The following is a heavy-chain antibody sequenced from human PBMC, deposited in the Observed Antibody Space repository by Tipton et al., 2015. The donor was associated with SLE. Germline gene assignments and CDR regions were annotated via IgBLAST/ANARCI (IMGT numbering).Heavy chain of an antibody. CDR1: GFTFSSYD. J-gene: IGHJ4*02. V-gene: IGHV3-13*01. D-gene: IGHD2-15*01. Sequence: SLRLSCAASGFTFSSYDMHWVRQATGKGLEWVSAIGTAGGTYYPGSVKGRFTISRENAKNSLYLQMNSLRAGDTAVYYCARASGGCSGGSCYFDYWGQGTLVTVSS. CDR2: IGTAGGT. CDR3: ARASGGCSGGSCYFDY.